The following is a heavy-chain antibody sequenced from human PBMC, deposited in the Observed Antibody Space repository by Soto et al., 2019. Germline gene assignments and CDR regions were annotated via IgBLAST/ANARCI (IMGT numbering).Heavy chain of an antibody. CDR2: INSDGSST. V-gene: IGHV3-74*01. CDR1: GFTFSNYF. J-gene: IGHJ6*02. Sequence: EVQLVESGGGLVQPGGSLRLSCAASGFTFSNYFMHWVRQGPGKGLVWVSRINSDGSSTSYADSVKGRFTISRDNAKNTLYLQMNSRRAEDTAVYYCTRGKYYGMDVWGQGTTVTVSS. CDR3: TRGKYYGMDV.